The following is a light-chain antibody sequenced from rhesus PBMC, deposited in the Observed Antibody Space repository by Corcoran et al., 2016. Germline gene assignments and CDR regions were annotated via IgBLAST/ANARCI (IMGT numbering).Light chain of an antibody. Sequence: DIQMTQSPSSLSASIGDRVTITCQASQVISNNLAWYQQKPGKVPKLLIYKASTLQIGVPSRFSGSGSGTDFTLNISSLQPEDFATYYCQHSYGTPFTFGPGTKLDIK. V-gene: IGKV1-25*01. CDR1: QVISNN. CDR2: KAS. J-gene: IGKJ3*01. CDR3: QHSYGTPFT.